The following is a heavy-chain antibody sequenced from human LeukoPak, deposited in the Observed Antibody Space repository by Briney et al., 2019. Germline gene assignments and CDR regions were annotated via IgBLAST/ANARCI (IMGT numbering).Heavy chain of an antibody. V-gene: IGHV3-74*01. CDR2: INSDGSNT. J-gene: IGHJ4*02. CDR3: ASSSGWLIDN. D-gene: IGHD6-19*01. Sequence: GGSLRLSCAASGFTFSSSWMHWVRQAPGKGPMWVSRINSDGSNTLSADFVKGRFTISRDNAKNTLYLQMNSLRAEDTAVYYCASSSGWLIDNWGQGTLVTVSS. CDR1: GFTFSSSW.